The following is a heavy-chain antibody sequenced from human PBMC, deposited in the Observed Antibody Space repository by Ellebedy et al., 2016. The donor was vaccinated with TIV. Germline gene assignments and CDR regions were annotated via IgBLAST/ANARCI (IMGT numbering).Heavy chain of an antibody. CDR2: ISFDGSKT. V-gene: IGHV3-30-3*01. Sequence: GESLKISCAASGFTFSSYAMHWVRQAPGKGLDWVAVISFDGSKTDYADSVKGRFIISRDNSRNTLYLQMNSLRTEDTAFYYCARSTGGSYLRPEYFQHWGQGTLVTVSS. CDR3: ARSTGGSYLRPEYFQH. CDR1: GFTFSSYA. D-gene: IGHD1-26*01. J-gene: IGHJ1*01.